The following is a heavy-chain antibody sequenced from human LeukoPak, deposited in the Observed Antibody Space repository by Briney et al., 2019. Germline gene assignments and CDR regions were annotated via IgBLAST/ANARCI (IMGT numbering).Heavy chain of an antibody. D-gene: IGHD6-19*01. CDR2: ISAYNGNT. V-gene: IGHV1-18*04. CDR1: GYTFTSYG. CDR3: ARLSDSSGWGYFDY. Sequence: ASVKVSCEASGYTFTSYGISWVRQAPGQGLEWMGWISAYNGNTNYAQKLQGRVTMTTDTSTSTAYMELRSLRSDDTAVYYCARLSDSSGWGYFDYWGQGTLVTVSS. J-gene: IGHJ4*02.